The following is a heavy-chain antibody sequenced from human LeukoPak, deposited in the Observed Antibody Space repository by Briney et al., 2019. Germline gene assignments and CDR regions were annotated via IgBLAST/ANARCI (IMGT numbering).Heavy chain of an antibody. J-gene: IGHJ4*01. CDR2: LWYDGGNK. Sequence: SLRLSRASSGFPFRLCGKHWLRHPPAKGLEYVADLWYDGGNKRYADCVKGRFTISRDNSKNTLDLQMNSMRADDTAVYYCARDGFISNTWYGFLGFWGQGTLVTVSS. D-gene: IGHD6-13*01. V-gene: IGHV3-33*01. CDR3: ARDGFISNTWYGFLGF. CDR1: GFPFRLCG.